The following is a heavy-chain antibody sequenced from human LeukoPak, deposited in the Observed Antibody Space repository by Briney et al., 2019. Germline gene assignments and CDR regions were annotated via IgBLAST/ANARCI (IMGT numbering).Heavy chain of an antibody. D-gene: IGHD2-2*01. CDR3: ARLRDQLLLGVY. J-gene: IGHJ4*02. CDR1: GFTFSSYA. V-gene: IGHV4-39*01. Sequence: GSLRLSCAASGFTFSSYAMSWVRQPPGKGLELIGSIYYSGSTYYNPSLKSRVTISVDTSKNQFSLKLSSVTAADTAVYYCARLRDQLLLGVYWGQGTLVTVSS. CDR2: IYYSGST.